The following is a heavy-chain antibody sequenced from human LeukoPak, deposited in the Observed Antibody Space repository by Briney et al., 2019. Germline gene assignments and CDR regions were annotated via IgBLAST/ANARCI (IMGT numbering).Heavy chain of an antibody. D-gene: IGHD3-10*01. V-gene: IGHV1-69*04. CDR2: IIPILGIA. J-gene: IGHJ6*02. CDR1: GGTFRSYA. Sequence: SVKVSCKASGGTFRSYAISWVRQAPGQGLEWMGRIIPILGIANYAQKFQGRVTITADKSTSTAYMELSSLRSEDTAVYYCASGPYYYGSGSSQYGMDVWGQGTTVTVSS. CDR3: ASGPYYYGSGSSQYGMDV.